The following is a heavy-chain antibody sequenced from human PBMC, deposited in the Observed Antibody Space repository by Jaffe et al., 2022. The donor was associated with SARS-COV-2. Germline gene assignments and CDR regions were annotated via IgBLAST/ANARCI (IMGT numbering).Heavy chain of an antibody. V-gene: IGHV3-74*01. CDR1: GFTLSVYW. CDR3: ARVIYEEAFDI. J-gene: IGHJ3*02. D-gene: IGHD3-3*01. CDR2: VNDDGTYT. Sequence: EVQLVESGGGLVQPGGSLRLSCAASGFTLSVYWMHWVRQAPGKGLVWVARVNDDGTYTRHADSVKGRFTISRDNAENTLYLQMNSLRAEDTAVYYCARVIYEEAFDIWGQGTMVTVSS.